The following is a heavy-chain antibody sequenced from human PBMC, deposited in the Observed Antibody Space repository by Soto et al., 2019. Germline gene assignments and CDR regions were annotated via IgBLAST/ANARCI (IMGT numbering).Heavy chain of an antibody. CDR3: ARDKITGLFDY. CDR1: GGSFSAYY. CDR2: INHSGST. D-gene: IGHD2-8*02. Sequence: QVQLQQWGAGLLKPSETLSLTCAVYGGSFSAYYWTWIHQPPGTGLEWIGEINHSGSTNYNPSLKSRVTISVDTSKNQFSLKLTSVTAADTAVYYCARDKITGLFDYWGQGTLVTVSS. V-gene: IGHV4-34*01. J-gene: IGHJ4*02.